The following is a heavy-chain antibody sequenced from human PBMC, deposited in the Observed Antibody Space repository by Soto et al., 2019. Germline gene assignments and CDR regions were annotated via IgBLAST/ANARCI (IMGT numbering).Heavy chain of an antibody. CDR2: IKSKTDGGTT. CDR1: GFTFSNAW. D-gene: IGHD3-9*01. CDR3: TTGPPSGYFDWILFDY. J-gene: IGHJ4*02. Sequence: GGSLRLSCVASGFTFSNAWMNWVRQAPGKGLEWVGRIKSKTDGGTTDYAAPVKGRFTISRDDSKNTLYLQMNSLKTEDTAVYYCTTGPPSGYFDWILFDYWGQGTLVTVSS. V-gene: IGHV3-15*07.